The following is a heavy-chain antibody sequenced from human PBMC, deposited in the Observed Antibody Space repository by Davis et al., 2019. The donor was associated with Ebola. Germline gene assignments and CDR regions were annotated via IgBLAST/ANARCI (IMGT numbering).Heavy chain of an antibody. D-gene: IGHD4-17*01. CDR2: INHSGST. CDR1: GGSFSGYY. Sequence: PSETLSLTCAVYGGSFSGYYWSWIRKPPGKGLEWIGEINHSGSTNYNPSLKRRVTISVDTSKNPFSLKLSSVTAADTAVYYCSRGYGDQRAFDYWGQGTLVTVSS. V-gene: IGHV4-34*01. CDR3: SRGYGDQRAFDY. J-gene: IGHJ4*02.